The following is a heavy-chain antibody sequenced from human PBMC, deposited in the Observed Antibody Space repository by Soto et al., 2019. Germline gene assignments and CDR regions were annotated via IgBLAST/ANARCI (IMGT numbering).Heavy chain of an antibody. Sequence: SETLSLTCTVSGASISYYYWTWIRQPEGKGLEWIGNIHNGGSTNYNPSLRSRVTISVDTSKNQFSLRLSSVPAADTAVYYCARDDSGGFGSYYYYGMDVWGQGTTVTVSS. CDR2: IHNGGST. D-gene: IGHD2-8*02. CDR3: ARDDSGGFGSYYYYGMDV. V-gene: IGHV4-59*01. J-gene: IGHJ6*02. CDR1: GASISYYY.